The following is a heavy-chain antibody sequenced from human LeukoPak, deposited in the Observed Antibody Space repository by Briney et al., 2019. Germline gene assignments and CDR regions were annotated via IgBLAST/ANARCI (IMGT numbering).Heavy chain of an antibody. CDR3: AKAFTFYYYIDV. CDR1: GFTFSSSA. J-gene: IGHJ6*03. CDR2: ISGNGRSP. Sequence: GGSLRLSCAASGFTFSSSAMNWVRQAPGKGLEWVSTISGNGRSPYYADSVKGRFTISRDNSNYTVYLQMSSLRADDTAVYYCAKAFTFYYYIDVWGKGTTVTVSS. D-gene: IGHD4-23*01. V-gene: IGHV3-23*01.